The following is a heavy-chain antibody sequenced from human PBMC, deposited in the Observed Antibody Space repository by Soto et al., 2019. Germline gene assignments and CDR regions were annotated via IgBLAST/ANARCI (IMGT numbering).Heavy chain of an antibody. D-gene: IGHD3-10*01. CDR3: EKGRYGSGRGDFDY. CDR1: GFTFSSYA. CDR2: TSGSGGNT. Sequence: GGSLRLSCAASGFTFSSYAMSWVRQAPGQGLEWDSVTSGSGGNTYDGNSANGRFTITREYSMNTLYLQMNSLRADDTAVYYWEKGRYGSGRGDFDYWGQGTLVTVSS. V-gene: IGHV3-23*01. J-gene: IGHJ4*02.